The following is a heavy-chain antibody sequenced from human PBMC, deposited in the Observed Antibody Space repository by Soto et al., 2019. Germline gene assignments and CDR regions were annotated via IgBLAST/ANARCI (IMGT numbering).Heavy chain of an antibody. CDR3: ARITSYDCGT. D-gene: IGHD3-3*01. J-gene: IGHJ4*02. CDR2: ILYEGSNK. V-gene: IGHV3-30*01. Sequence: GGSLRLSCVASGFTFSNYAMHWVRQAPGKGIERVAVILYEGSNKYYADSVKGRFTISRDNSKNSLYRQMHSLSVEDTAMYYRARITSYDCGTWDQGTLVTAAS. CDR1: GFTFSNYA.